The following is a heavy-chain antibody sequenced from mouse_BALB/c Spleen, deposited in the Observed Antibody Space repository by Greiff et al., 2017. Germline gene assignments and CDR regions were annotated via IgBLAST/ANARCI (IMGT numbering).Heavy chain of an antibody. D-gene: IGHD2-14*01. CDR3: ARRGNYRSYAMDY. J-gene: IGHJ4*01. Sequence: EVQRVESGGGLVQPGGSRKLSCAASGFTFSSFGMHWVRQAPEKGLEWVAYISSGSSTIYYADTVKGRFTISRDNPKNTLFLQMTSLRSEDTAMYYCARRGNYRSYAMDYWGQGTSVTVSS. CDR1: GFTFSSFG. CDR2: ISSGSSTI. V-gene: IGHV5-17*02.